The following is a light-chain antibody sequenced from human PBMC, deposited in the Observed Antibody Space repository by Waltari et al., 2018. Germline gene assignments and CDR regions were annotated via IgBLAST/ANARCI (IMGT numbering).Light chain of an antibody. CDR1: QTVTSNF. CDR3: QQHGSSPRT. Sequence: EIVLTQSPVTLSLSPGERATLSCSASQTVTSNFLAWYQQKPGQAPRLLIYDASNRVTGIPDRFSGSGSGTDFTLTITRLEPEDVAVYFCQQHGSSPRTFGQGTKVEIK. J-gene: IGKJ1*01. V-gene: IGKV3-20*01. CDR2: DAS.